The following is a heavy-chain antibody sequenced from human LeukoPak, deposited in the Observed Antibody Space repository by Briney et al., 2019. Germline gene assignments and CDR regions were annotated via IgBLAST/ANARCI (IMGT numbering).Heavy chain of an antibody. D-gene: IGHD6-19*01. CDR3: AKGSSGWYYFDY. J-gene: IGHJ4*02. CDR1: GFTFDDYA. V-gene: IGHV3-9*03. CDR2: ISWNSGSI. Sequence: GGSLRLSCAASGFTFDDYAMHWVRQAPGKGLEWVSGISWNSGSIGYADSVKGRFTISRDNAKNSLYLQMNSLRAEDIALYYCAKGSSGWYYFDYWGQGTLVTVSS.